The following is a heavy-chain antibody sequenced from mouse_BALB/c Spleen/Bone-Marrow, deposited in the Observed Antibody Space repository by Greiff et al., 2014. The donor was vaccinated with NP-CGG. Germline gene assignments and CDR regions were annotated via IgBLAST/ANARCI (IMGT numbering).Heavy chain of an antibody. Sequence: EVQLQQSGAELVKPGASVKLSCTASGFNIKDTYMHWVKQRPEQGLEWIGRIDPANGNIKYDPKFQGKATITADTSSNTAYLQLSSLTSEDTAVYYCAAYYYGSSQFAYWGQGTLVTVSA. CDR2: IDPANGNI. J-gene: IGHJ3*01. D-gene: IGHD1-1*01. V-gene: IGHV14-3*02. CDR1: GFNIKDTY. CDR3: AAYYYGSSQFAY.